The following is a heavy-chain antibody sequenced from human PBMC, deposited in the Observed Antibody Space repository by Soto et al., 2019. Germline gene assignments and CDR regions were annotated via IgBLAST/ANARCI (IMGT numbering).Heavy chain of an antibody. CDR3: AKTPRQSLVYFDY. J-gene: IGHJ4*02. D-gene: IGHD6-19*01. V-gene: IGHV3-23*01. CDR1: GFTFSNYA. CDR2: SSGSGGTT. Sequence: EVQLLESGGGLVQPGGSLRRYCAASGFTFSNYAMAWVREAPGKGLEWVSGSSGSGGTTYYAESVKGRFTISRDNSQDTLHLQRNSLRAEDTAVYYCAKTPRQSLVYFDYWGQGALVTVSS.